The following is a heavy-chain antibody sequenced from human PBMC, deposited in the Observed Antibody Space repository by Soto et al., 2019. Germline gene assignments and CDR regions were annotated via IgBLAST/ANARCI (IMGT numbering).Heavy chain of an antibody. CDR2: IKADGSEK. Sequence: EVQVVESGGGLVQPGGSLRLSCAASGFDFTSHWMIWVRQAPGKGLEWVANIKADGSEKYPVDSVKGRFTITRDNAKNSMYPQMNSLRDEDTAVYYCVRDRRRNGVAKWGRSGIMDVWGKGTTVTVSS. J-gene: IGHJ6*04. CDR1: GFDFTSHW. CDR3: VRDRRRNGVAKWGRSGIMDV. V-gene: IGHV3-7*01. D-gene: IGHD3-3*01.